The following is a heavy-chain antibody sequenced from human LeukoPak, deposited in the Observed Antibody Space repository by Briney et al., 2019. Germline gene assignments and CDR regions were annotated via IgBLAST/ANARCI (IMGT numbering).Heavy chain of an antibody. V-gene: IGHV4-34*01. CDR3: ASLVRGFRSDFDY. D-gene: IGHD3-10*01. Sequence: PSETLSLTCAVYGGSFSGYYWSWIRQPPGKGLEWIGEINHSGSTNYNPSLKSRVTISVDTSKNQFSLKLSSVTAADTAVYYCASLVRGFRSDFDYWGQGTLVTVSS. J-gene: IGHJ4*02. CDR1: GGSFSGYY. CDR2: INHSGST.